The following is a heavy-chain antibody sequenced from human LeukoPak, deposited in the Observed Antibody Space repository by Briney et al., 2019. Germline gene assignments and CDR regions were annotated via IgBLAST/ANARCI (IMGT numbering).Heavy chain of an antibody. D-gene: IGHD1-26*01. V-gene: IGHV3-30*18. J-gene: IGHJ4*02. CDR1: GFTFSDYY. CDR3: AKDGRYSGSYPGGY. Sequence: GGSLRLSCAASGFTFSDYYMSWIRQAPGKGLEWVAVISYDGKNKFYADSVKGRFTISRDNSKNTLYLQMNSLRAEDTAVYYCAKDGRYSGSYPGGYWGQGTLVTVSS. CDR2: ISYDGKNK.